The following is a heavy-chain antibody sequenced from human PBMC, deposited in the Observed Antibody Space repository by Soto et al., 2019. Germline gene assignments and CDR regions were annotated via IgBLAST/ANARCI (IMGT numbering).Heavy chain of an antibody. CDR3: ASQYYDFWSGRWFDP. Sequence: SETLSLTCTVSGGSISSSSYYWGWIRQPPGKGLEWIGSIYYSGSTYYNPSLKSRVTISVDTSKNQFSLKLSSVTAADTAVYYCASQYYDFWSGRWFDPWGQGTLVTVSS. J-gene: IGHJ5*02. V-gene: IGHV4-39*01. D-gene: IGHD3-3*01. CDR2: IYYSGST. CDR1: GGSISSSSYY.